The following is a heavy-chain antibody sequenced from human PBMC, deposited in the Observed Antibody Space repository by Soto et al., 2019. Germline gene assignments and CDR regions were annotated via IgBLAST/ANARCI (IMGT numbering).Heavy chain of an antibody. D-gene: IGHD5-18*01. CDR2: IIPIFGTT. V-gene: IGHV1-69*13. CDR3: ARLHSHGTYGMDV. J-gene: IGHJ6*02. CDR1: GVSFTYT. Sequence: SVKVSCKASGVSFTYTLSWVRQAPGQGLEWMGGIIPIFGTTNYAQKFQGRVTITADESTKTAYMELSTLRSEDTAVYYCARLHSHGTYGMDVWGQGTTVTVSS.